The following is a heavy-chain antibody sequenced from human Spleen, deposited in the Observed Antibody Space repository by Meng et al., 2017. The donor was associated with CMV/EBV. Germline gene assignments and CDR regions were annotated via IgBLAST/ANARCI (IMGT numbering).Heavy chain of an antibody. CDR2: IYYSGST. Sequence: GGSVTSNSYYWNWIRPPPGKGLEWIGYIYYSGSTNYNPSLKSRVTISVDTSKNQFSLKLSSVTAADTAVYYCARAPGIAVAGWYFDLWGRDTLVTVSS. CDR1: GGSVTSNSYY. D-gene: IGHD6-19*01. V-gene: IGHV4-61*01. CDR3: ARAPGIAVAGWYFDL. J-gene: IGHJ2*01.